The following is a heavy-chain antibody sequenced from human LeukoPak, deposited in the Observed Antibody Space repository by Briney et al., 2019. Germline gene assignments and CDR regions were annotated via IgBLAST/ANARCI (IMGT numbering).Heavy chain of an antibody. CDR2: IYYSGNT. Sequence: PSETLSLTCSVSGGSIITHNWNWIRQPPGKGLEWIGYIYYSGNTNYNPSLKSRVTISVDTSKNQFSLKLSSVTAADTAVYYCARWGLRAPFDIWGQGTMVTVSS. V-gene: IGHV4-59*11. CDR1: GGSIITHN. D-gene: IGHD4-17*01. CDR3: ARWGLRAPFDI. J-gene: IGHJ3*02.